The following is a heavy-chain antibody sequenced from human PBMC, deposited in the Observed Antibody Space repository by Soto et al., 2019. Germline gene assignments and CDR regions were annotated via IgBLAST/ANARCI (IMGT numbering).Heavy chain of an antibody. CDR3: ARRPKRGVGATRTDY. Sequence: PSETLSLTCAVYGGSFSSFYWSWIRQPPGKGPEWIGEINHSGSTNYNPSLKSRVTLSVDTSKNQFSLKLSSVTVADTAVYYCARRPKRGVGATRTDYWGQGTLVTVSS. V-gene: IGHV4-34*01. D-gene: IGHD1-26*01. CDR1: GGSFSSFY. CDR2: INHSGST. J-gene: IGHJ4*02.